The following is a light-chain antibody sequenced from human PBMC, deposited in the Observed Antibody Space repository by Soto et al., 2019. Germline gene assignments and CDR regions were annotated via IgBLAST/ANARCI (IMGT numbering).Light chain of an antibody. CDR3: SSWRTASTPYV. CDR1: SSDIGNYNY. J-gene: IGLJ1*01. CDR2: DVS. Sequence: QSVLPQPASVSGSPGQSITISCTGTSSDIGNYNYVAWYQQYPGKAPKLVIFDVSNRPSGVSHRFSGSKSANTALLTISGLQAEDEADYYCSSWRTASTPYVFGTGTKVTVL. V-gene: IGLV2-14*03.